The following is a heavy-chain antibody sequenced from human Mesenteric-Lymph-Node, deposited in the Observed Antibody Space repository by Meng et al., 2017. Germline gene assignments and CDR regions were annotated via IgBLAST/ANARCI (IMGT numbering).Heavy chain of an antibody. CDR3: AREAAAAQTNYFDY. V-gene: IGHV6-1*01. CDR1: GESVSSNSVT. J-gene: IGHJ4*02. CDR2: TYYRSKWYN. D-gene: IGHD6-13*01. Sequence: SETLSLTCAISGESVSSNSVTWNWIRQSPSRGLEWLGRTYYRSKWYNDYAVSVKSRITINPDTSKNQFSLQLNSVTPEDTAVYYCAREAAAAQTNYFDYWGQGTLVTVSS.